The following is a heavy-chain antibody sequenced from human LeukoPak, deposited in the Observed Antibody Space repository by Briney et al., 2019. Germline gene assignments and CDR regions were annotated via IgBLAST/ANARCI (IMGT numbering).Heavy chain of an antibody. J-gene: IGHJ4*02. D-gene: IGHD2-15*01. CDR2: IGISSGNT. CDR3: ARVLETDCRGGSCYSGLDY. Sequence: QSGGSLRLSCTASGFPFSDYSMNWVRQAPGKGLEWISYIGISSGNTKYADSVKGRFTISADNARNSLYLQMNSLRVEDTAVYYCARVLETDCRGGSCYSGLDYWGQGTLVTVSS. CDR1: GFPFSDYS. V-gene: IGHV3-48*04.